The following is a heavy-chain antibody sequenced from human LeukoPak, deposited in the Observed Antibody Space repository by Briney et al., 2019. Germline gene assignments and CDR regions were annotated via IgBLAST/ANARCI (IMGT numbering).Heavy chain of an antibody. CDR3: ARANGSGSYYNIYWFDP. J-gene: IGHJ5*02. Sequence: ASVKVSCKASGYTFTGYYMHWVRRAPGQGLEWMGWINPNSGGTNYAQKFQGRVTMTRDTSISTAYMELSRLRSDDTAVYYCARANGSGSYYNIYWFDPWGQGTLVTVSS. D-gene: IGHD3-10*01. CDR2: INPNSGGT. CDR1: GYTFTGYY. V-gene: IGHV1-2*02.